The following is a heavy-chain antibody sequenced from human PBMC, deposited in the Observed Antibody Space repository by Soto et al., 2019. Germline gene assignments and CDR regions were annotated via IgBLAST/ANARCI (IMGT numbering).Heavy chain of an antibody. J-gene: IGHJ4*02. V-gene: IGHV3-23*01. CDR3: ARCSYLDY. CDR2: ISGSDGKT. Sequence: GSLRLSCAASGFSFGSYALSWVRQAPGKGLEWVSTISGSDGKTFYADSVKGRFSISRDTSQNTLYLQMNSLRADDTAIYYCARCSYLDYWGQGTRVTVSS. D-gene: IGHD6-19*01. CDR1: GFSFGSYA.